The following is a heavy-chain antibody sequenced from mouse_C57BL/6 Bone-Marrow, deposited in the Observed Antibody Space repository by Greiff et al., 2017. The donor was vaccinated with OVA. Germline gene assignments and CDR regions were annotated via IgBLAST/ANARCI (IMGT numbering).Heavy chain of an antibody. D-gene: IGHD1-1*01. J-gene: IGHJ2*01. CDR2: IDPETGGT. V-gene: IGHV1-15*01. CDR3: TRDTTNYFDY. Sequence: QVQLKESGAELVRPGASVTLSCKASGYTFTDYEMHWVKQTPVHGLEWIGAIDPETGGTAYNQKFKGKAILTADKSSSTAYMELRSLTSEDSAVYYCTRDTTNYFDYWGQGTTLTVSS. CDR1: GYTFTDYE.